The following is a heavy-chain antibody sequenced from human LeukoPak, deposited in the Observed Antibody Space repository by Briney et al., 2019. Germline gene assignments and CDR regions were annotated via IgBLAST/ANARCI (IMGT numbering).Heavy chain of an antibody. D-gene: IGHD5-12*01. Sequence: GRSLRLSCAAPGFTFDDYAMHWVRQAPGKGLEWVSGISWNSGSIGYADSVKGRFTISRDNAKNSLYLQMNSLRAEDTALYYCAKDGGGYDSYFDYWGQGTLVTVSS. CDR3: AKDGGGYDSYFDY. J-gene: IGHJ4*02. CDR2: ISWNSGSI. V-gene: IGHV3-9*01. CDR1: GFTFDDYA.